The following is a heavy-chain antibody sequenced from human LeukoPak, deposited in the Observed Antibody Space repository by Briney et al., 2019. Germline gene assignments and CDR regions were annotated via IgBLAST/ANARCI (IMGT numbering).Heavy chain of an antibody. J-gene: IGHJ4*02. V-gene: IGHV3-11*04. Sequence: PGGSLRLSCAASGFTFRDYYMSWIRQAPGKGLEWVSYISSSGNSTYYSDSVRGRFTISRDNAKNSLHLQMNSLRAEDTAVYYCARDGGSSWYFDYWGQGTLATVSS. CDR3: ARDGGSSWYFDY. CDR2: ISSSGNST. CDR1: GFTFRDYY. D-gene: IGHD6-13*01.